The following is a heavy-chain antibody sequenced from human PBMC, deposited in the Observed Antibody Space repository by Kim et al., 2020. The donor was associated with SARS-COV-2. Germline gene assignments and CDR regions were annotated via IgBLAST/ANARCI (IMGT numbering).Heavy chain of an antibody. CDR3: AKYRKNYYYGMDV. Sequence: GGSLRLSCAASGFTFSSYAMSWVRQAPGKGLEWVSAISGSGGSTYYADSVKVRFTISRDNSKNTLYLQMNSLRAEDTAVYYCAKYRKNYYYGMDVWGQGTTVTVSS. J-gene: IGHJ6*02. V-gene: IGHV3-23*01. CDR2: ISGSGGST. CDR1: GFTFSSYA.